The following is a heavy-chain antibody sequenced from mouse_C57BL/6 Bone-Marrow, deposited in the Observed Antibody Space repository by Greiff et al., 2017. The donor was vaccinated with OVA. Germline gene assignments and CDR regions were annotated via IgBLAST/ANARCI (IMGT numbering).Heavy chain of an antibody. J-gene: IGHJ1*03. Sequence: QVQLQQPGAELVKPGASVKLSCKASGYTFTSYWMQWVKQRPGQGLEWIGEIDPSDSDTNYNQKFKGKATLTVDTSSSTAYMQLSSLTSEDSAVYYCARSTVVAQLYFDVWGTGTTVTVSS. CDR2: IDPSDSDT. V-gene: IGHV1-50*01. D-gene: IGHD1-1*01. CDR3: ARSTVVAQLYFDV. CDR1: GYTFTSYW.